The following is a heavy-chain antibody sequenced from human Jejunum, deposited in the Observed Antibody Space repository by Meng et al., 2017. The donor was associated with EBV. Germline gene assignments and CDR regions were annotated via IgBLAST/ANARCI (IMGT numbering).Heavy chain of an antibody. CDR3: ARAEVPAARQVGYFDF. D-gene: IGHD2-2*01. Sequence: QVQLVVXXXXXVKXGXXXGLSXXASGFTFSSHGMHWVRQAPGKGLEWVAVIWFDGTVKHYADSVKGRFTISRDNSKNTVYLEMDSLRDEDTAVYYCARAEVPAARQVGYFDFRGQGTLVTVSS. CDR2: IWFDGTVK. CDR1: GFTFSSHG. J-gene: IGHJ4*02. V-gene: IGHV3-33*01.